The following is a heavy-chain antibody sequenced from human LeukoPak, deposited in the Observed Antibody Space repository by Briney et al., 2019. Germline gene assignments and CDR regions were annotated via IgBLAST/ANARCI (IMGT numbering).Heavy chain of an antibody. CDR1: GGTFSSYA. Sequence: ASVKVSFKASGGTFSSYAISWVRQAPGQGLEWMGGIIPIFGTANYAQKFQGRVTITADESTSTAYMELSSLRSEDTAVYYCARVVVGATFDAFDIWGQGTMVTVSS. CDR2: IIPIFGTA. D-gene: IGHD1-26*01. CDR3: ARVVVGATFDAFDI. J-gene: IGHJ3*02. V-gene: IGHV1-69*13.